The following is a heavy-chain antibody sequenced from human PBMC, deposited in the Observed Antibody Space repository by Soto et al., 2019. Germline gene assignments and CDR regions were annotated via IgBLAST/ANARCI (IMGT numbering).Heavy chain of an antibody. CDR1: GYVFTSND. Sequence: QVQFVQSGAEVKEPGDSVKVSCRASGYVFTSNDITWVRQAPGQGLEWMGWIRVRNGHTHYAPKFRGRVTVTRDASTSTAYMELRSLRSDDTAGYYCARESRTWVDEVIGPGDYWGQGTLVTVSS. CDR2: IRVRNGHT. J-gene: IGHJ4*02. V-gene: IGHV1-18*01. D-gene: IGHD3-10*01. CDR3: ARESRTWVDEVIGPGDY.